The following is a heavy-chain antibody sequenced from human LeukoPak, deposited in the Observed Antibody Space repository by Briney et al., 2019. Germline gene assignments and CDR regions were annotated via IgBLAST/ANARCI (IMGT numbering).Heavy chain of an antibody. J-gene: IGHJ4*02. D-gene: IGHD3-22*01. V-gene: IGHV3-7*01. CDR1: GFTFSSYW. Sequence: PGGSLRLSCAASGFTFSSYWMSWVRQAPGKGLEWVANIKQDGSEKYYVDSVKGRFTISRDNAKNSLYLQMNSLRAEDTAVYYCARDDYYDSSGYYGDYWGQGTLVTISS. CDR2: IKQDGSEK. CDR3: ARDDYYDSSGYYGDY.